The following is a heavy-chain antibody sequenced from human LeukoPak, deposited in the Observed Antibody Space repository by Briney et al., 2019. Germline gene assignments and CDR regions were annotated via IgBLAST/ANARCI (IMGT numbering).Heavy chain of an antibody. CDR2: ISTYSGTT. D-gene: IGHD1-26*01. CDR1: GYTFSNSG. V-gene: IGHV1-18*01. Sequence: GASVKVSCKASGYTFSNSGISWVRQAPGQGLEWMGWISTYSGTTNYAHNLQGRLTMTTDTSTSTAYMELRNLKPDDTAVYYCARSGGYYFYMDVWGKGTTVTVSS. J-gene: IGHJ6*03. CDR3: ARSGGYYFYMDV.